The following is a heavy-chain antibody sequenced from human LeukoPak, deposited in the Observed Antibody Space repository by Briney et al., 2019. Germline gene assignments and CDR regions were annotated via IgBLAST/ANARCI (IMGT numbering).Heavy chain of an antibody. D-gene: IGHD3-10*01. CDR2: IYYSGST. CDR3: ARSGVLTPADL. Sequence: SETLSLTCTVSGGSISSYYWSWIRQPPGKGLEWIGYIYYSGSTNYNPSLKSRVTISVDTSKNQFSLKLRPVSAADAAFYHCARSGVLTPADLWGRGTLVTVSS. V-gene: IGHV4-59*08. CDR1: GGSISSYY. J-gene: IGHJ2*01.